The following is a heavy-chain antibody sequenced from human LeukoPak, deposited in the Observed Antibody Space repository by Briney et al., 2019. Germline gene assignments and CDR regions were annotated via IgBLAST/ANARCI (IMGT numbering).Heavy chain of an antibody. CDR2: ISGSGGST. Sequence: GGSLRLSCAASGLPFRSYVMICVRHAPGKGLEGVSYISGSGGSTYYADSVKGRFPISRDNSKNTLYLQMNSLRAEDTAVYYCAKAVGSSSWAGPHDVFDIWGQGTMVTASS. V-gene: IGHV3-23*01. J-gene: IGHJ3*02. CDR3: AKAVGSSSWAGPHDVFDI. D-gene: IGHD6-13*01. CDR1: GLPFRSYV.